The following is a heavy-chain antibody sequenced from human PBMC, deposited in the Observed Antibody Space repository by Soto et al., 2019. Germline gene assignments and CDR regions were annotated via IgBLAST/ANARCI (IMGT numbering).Heavy chain of an antibody. D-gene: IGHD4-17*01. Sequence: QLQLQESGPGLVKPSETLSLTCTVSGGSISSSSYYWGWIRQPPGKGLEWIGSIYYSGSTYYNPSLKSRVTISVDTSKNQFSLKLSSVTAADTAVYYCAVPMTTVTTFDYWGQGTLVTVSS. CDR2: IYYSGST. V-gene: IGHV4-39*01. CDR1: GGSISSSSYY. J-gene: IGHJ4*02. CDR3: AVPMTTVTTFDY.